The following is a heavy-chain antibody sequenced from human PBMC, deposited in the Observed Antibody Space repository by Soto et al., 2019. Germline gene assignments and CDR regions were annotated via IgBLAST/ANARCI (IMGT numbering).Heavy chain of an antibody. CDR1: GSTFTSNG. J-gene: IGHJ3*02. Sequence: QVQLVQSGAEVKKPGASVKVSGKASGSTFTSNGSTWVRKAPDQGLEWMGWISATNGNTNYARKLQGRFTMTTDTSTRTAYMELRSLRSDDTAVYYWARDGPMERAFDSWGQGTMVTVSS. V-gene: IGHV1-18*01. CDR3: ARDGPMERAFDS. D-gene: IGHD3-10*01. CDR2: ISATNGNT.